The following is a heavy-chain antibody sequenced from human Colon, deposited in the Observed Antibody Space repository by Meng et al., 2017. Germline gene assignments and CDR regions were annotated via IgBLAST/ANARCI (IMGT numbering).Heavy chain of an antibody. Sequence: QVQVQQWGDGLLKPSETLFLTGAVYGGSFSGYYWSWIRQPPGKGLEWIGEINHSGSTNYNPSLKSRVTISVDTSKNQFSLKLSSVTAADTAVYYCARGRYSGYLPWGQGTLVTVSS. CDR1: GGSFSGYY. CDR2: INHSGST. D-gene: IGHD5-12*01. CDR3: ARGRYSGYLP. V-gene: IGHV4-34*01. J-gene: IGHJ5*02.